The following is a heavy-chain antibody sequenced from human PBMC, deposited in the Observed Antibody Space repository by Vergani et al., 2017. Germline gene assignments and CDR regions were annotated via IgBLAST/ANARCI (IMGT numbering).Heavy chain of an antibody. J-gene: IGHJ6*02. CDR1: GFSLSTSGMC. Sequence: QVTLRESGPALVKPTQTLTLTCTFSGFSLSTSGMCVSWIRQPPGKALEWLARIDWDDDKYYSTSLKTRLTISKDTSKNQVVLTMTNMDPVDTATYYCARILHYYGSGSYHTGYYYGMDVWGQGTTVTVSS. CDR3: ARILHYYGSGSYHTGYYYGMDV. CDR2: IDWDDDK. D-gene: IGHD3-10*01. V-gene: IGHV2-70*15.